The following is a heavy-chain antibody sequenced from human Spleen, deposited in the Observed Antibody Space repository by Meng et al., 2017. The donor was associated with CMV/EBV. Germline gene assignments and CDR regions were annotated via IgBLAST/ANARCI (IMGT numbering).Heavy chain of an antibody. CDR1: GGSFSGYY. V-gene: IGHV4-34*01. CDR2: INHSGST. CDR3: ARGNYYDSSGYYYFDY. J-gene: IGHJ4*02. D-gene: IGHD3-22*01. Sequence: QVQVQQWGAGLLKPSETLSLTCAVYGGSFSGYYWSWIRQPPGKGLEWIGEINHSGSTNYNPSLKSRVTISVDTSKNQFSLKLSSVTAADTAVYYCARGNYYDSSGYYYFDYWGQGTLVTVSS.